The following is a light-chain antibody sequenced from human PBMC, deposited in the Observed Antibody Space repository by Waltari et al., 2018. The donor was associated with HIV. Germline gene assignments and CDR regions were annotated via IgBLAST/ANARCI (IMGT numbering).Light chain of an antibody. CDR1: EGRDG. CDR2: ERN. J-gene: IGLJ2*01. Sequence: ELSQPRSISVSAGQRVSISCGGAEGRDGSPCWYQQKAGQSPQLIINERNRRPSGVSNRFSASMSGDTTTLFISGSQSVDEADYFCQVWDDEFLNFGGGTRLTVL. V-gene: IGLV3-9*03. CDR3: QVWDDEFLN.